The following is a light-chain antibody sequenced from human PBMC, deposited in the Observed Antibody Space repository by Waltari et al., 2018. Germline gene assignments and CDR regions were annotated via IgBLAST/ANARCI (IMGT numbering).Light chain of an antibody. CDR3: QQYYSTPFT. CDR1: QSVLYSSNNKNY. Sequence: DIVMTQSPDSLAVSPGERATINCKSRQSVLYSSNNKNYLSWSQQKPGQPPKLLIYWASTRESGVPDRFSGSGSGTDFTLTISSLQAEDVAVYYCQQYYSTPFTFGGGTKVEIK. J-gene: IGKJ4*01. CDR2: WAS. V-gene: IGKV4-1*01.